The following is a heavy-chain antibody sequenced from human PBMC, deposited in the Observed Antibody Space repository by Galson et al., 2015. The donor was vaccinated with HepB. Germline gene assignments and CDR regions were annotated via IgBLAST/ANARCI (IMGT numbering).Heavy chain of an antibody. CDR1: GFSFSNYW. Sequence: SLRLSCAVSGFSFSNYWMTWVRQAPGKGLEWVANIKQDGSEQYYVGSVKGRFTISRDNAKNSLYLQMNSLRAEDTAVYYCAGGRLHGGAPTLDYWGQGALVTVSS. J-gene: IGHJ4*02. CDR3: AGGRLHGGAPTLDY. CDR2: IKQDGSEQ. D-gene: IGHD2-21*01. V-gene: IGHV3-7*03.